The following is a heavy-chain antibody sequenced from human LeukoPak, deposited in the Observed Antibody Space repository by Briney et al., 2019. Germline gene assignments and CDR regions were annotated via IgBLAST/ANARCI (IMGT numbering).Heavy chain of an antibody. J-gene: IGHJ3*02. CDR3: SFNLGPGSYAFDI. CDR2: IYYGGST. Sequence: PSETLSLTCTVSVGSISTTSYYWGWIRQPPGKGLEWIGSIYYGGSTYYSPSLKSRVTISLDTSKHQFSLKLSSVTAADTAVYYCSFNLGPGSYAFDIWGQGTMVTVSS. V-gene: IGHV4-39*07. CDR1: VGSISTTSYY. D-gene: IGHD3-10*01.